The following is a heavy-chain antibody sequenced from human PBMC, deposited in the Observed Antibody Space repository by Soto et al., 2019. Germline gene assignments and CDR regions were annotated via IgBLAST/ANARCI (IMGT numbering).Heavy chain of an antibody. J-gene: IGHJ4*02. Sequence: GGSLRLSCAASGFTFSSYSMNWVRQAPGKGLEWVSYISSSSSTTYYADSVKGRFTISRDNSKNTLYLQMNSLRAEDTAVYYCAKDLVEYSSSSPFDYWGQGTLVTVSS. V-gene: IGHV3-48*01. CDR3: AKDLVEYSSSSPFDY. CDR1: GFTFSSYS. D-gene: IGHD6-6*01. CDR2: ISSSSSTT.